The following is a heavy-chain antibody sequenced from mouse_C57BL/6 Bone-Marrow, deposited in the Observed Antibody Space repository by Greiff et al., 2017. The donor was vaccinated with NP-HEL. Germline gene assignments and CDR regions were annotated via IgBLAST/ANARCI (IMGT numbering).Heavy chain of an antibody. CDR3: TSFITTVVATDWFAY. Sequence: QVHVKQSGAELAKPGASVKLSCKASGYTFTSYWMHWVKQRPGQGLEWIGYINPSSGYTKYNQKFKDKATLTADKSSSTAYMQLSSLTYEDSAVYYCTSFITTVVATDWFAYWGQGTLVAVSA. J-gene: IGHJ3*01. D-gene: IGHD1-1*01. V-gene: IGHV1-7*01. CDR2: INPSSGYT. CDR1: GYTFTSYW.